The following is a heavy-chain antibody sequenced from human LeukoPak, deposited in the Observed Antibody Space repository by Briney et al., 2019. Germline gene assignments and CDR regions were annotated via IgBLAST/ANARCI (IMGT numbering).Heavy chain of an antibody. Sequence: GESLKISGKGSGYSFTSYWIGWLRQMPGKDLEWMGIIYPGDSDTRYSPSFQGQVTISADKSISTAYLQWSSLKASDTAMYYCARHVIVGATQYYYYGMDVWGQGTTVTVSS. CDR2: IYPGDSDT. J-gene: IGHJ6*02. D-gene: IGHD1-26*01. CDR1: GYSFTSYW. CDR3: ARHVIVGATQYYYYGMDV. V-gene: IGHV5-51*01.